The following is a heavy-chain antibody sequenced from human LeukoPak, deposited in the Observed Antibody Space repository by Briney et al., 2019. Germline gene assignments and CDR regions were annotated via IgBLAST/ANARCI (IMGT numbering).Heavy chain of an antibody. Sequence: GGSLRLSCAASGFTFSSYSMNWVRQAPGKGLEWVSSISSSSSYIYCADSVKGRFTISRDNAKNSLYLQMNSLRAEDTAVYYCARDGGDFWSGYYYYYYYMDVWGKGTTVTVSS. CDR2: ISSSSSYI. D-gene: IGHD3-3*01. CDR1: GFTFSSYS. V-gene: IGHV3-21*01. CDR3: ARDGGDFWSGYYYYYYYMDV. J-gene: IGHJ6*03.